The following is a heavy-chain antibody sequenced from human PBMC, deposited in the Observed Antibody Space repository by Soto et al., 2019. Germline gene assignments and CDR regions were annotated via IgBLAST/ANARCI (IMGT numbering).Heavy chain of an antibody. Sequence: QVPLVESGGGVVQPGRSLRLSCAVSGFTVSTYGMHLFRQAPGKGLEWVAVISRDGGTKYYADSVKGRFTISRDHSRNTLFMDMNSLRGDDMTVYYWPGEVASGYWGQGTLVTVSS. CDR3: PGEVASGY. D-gene: IGHD2-21*01. J-gene: IGHJ4*02. V-gene: IGHV3-30*03. CDR1: GFTVSTYG. CDR2: ISRDGGTK.